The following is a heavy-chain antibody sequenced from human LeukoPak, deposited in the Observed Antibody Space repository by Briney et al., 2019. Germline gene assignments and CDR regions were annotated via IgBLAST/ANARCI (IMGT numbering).Heavy chain of an antibody. V-gene: IGHV4-59*01. J-gene: IGHJ3*02. CDR3: ARRYRGALDI. CDR2: IYHSGNT. CDR1: GGSISNYY. Sequence: SETLSLTCTVSGGSISNYYWGWIRQPPGKGPQWTGYIYHSGNTNYNPSLKSRVTISINTSKDQFSLKLTSVTAADTAVYYCARRYRGALDIWGQGTMVTVSS. D-gene: IGHD5-12*01.